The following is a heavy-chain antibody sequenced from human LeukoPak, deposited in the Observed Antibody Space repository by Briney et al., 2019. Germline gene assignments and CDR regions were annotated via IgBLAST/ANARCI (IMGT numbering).Heavy chain of an antibody. CDR2: ISGTGDKT. Sequence: PGGSLRLSCEASGFTFSTFTMSWVRQAPGKGLEWVSGISGTGDKTYYADSVKGRFTISGDNFRNTLYLQMHSLRDEDTAVYFCANRVYYDNSNSYYPYFFDYWGQGPLVTVSS. D-gene: IGHD3-22*01. J-gene: IGHJ4*02. V-gene: IGHV3-23*01. CDR1: GFTFSTFT. CDR3: ANRVYYDNSNSYYPYFFDY.